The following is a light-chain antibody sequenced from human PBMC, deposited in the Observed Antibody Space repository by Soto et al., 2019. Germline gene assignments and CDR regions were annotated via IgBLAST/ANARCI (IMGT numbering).Light chain of an antibody. Sequence: DIQMTQSPSTLSASVGDRVTITCRASQSISTWLAWYQQKSGKAPKLLIYDASNLESGVPSRFSGSGSGTEFTLTISSLQPDDFATYYCHQYNNYSTFGQGTKVEIK. J-gene: IGKJ1*01. CDR1: QSISTW. V-gene: IGKV1-5*01. CDR3: HQYNNYST. CDR2: DAS.